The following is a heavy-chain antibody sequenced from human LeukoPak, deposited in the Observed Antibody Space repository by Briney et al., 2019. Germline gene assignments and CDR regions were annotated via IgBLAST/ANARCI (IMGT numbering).Heavy chain of an antibody. CDR3: ARARPWDSSRSYYFGMDV. D-gene: IGHD3-22*01. CDR1: GFTFSGYA. Sequence: PGGSLRLSCEASGFTFSGYAIRWVRQAPGTGQEWVSSIPGSGGATYYADSVRGRFSISRDSSKNTVYLQMNSLRDEDTAVYYCARARPWDSSRSYYFGMDVWGHGTTVTVSS. J-gene: IGHJ6*02. V-gene: IGHV3-23*01. CDR2: IPGSGGAT.